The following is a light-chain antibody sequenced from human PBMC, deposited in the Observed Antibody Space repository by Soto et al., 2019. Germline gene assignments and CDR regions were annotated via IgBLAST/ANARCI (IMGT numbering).Light chain of an antibody. CDR2: TAS. CDR3: QQYNSFST. Sequence: DIQMTQSPSTLSAPVGDRVTIPCRASQSINNWLAWYQQKPREAPKLLLRTASSLESGVPSRFSGSGSGTEFTLTISSLQPEDSATYHCQQYNSFSTFGQGTKVEI. CDR1: QSINNW. J-gene: IGKJ1*01. V-gene: IGKV1-5*03.